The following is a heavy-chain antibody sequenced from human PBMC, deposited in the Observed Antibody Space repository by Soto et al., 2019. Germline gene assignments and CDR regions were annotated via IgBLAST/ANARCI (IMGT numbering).Heavy chain of an antibody. Sequence: QVQLVQSGAEVKKPGSSVKVSCKASGGTFSSYTISWVRQAPGQGLEWMGRIIPILGIANYAQKFQGRVTITADKSTSKAYGGVSSRRSEDRAGYYGGGGERGTPDSWGQGPLVTVSS. J-gene: IGHJ5*01. CDR3: GGGERGTPDS. CDR2: IIPILGIA. D-gene: IGHD1-1*01. V-gene: IGHV1-69*02. CDR1: GGTFSSYT.